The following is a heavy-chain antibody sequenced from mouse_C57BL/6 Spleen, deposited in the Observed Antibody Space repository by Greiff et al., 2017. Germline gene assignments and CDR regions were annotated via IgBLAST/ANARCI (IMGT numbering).Heavy chain of an antibody. CDR2: INPSTGGT. J-gene: IGHJ4*01. Sequence: EVQLQQSGPELVKPGASVKISCKASGYSFTGYYMNWVKQSPEKSLEWIGEINPSTGGTTYNQKFTAKATLTVDKSSSTAYMQLKRLTSEDSAVYYCARGIYYGYDEYAMDYWGQGTSVTVSS. V-gene: IGHV1-42*01. CDR3: ARGIYYGYDEYAMDY. CDR1: GYSFTGYY. D-gene: IGHD2-2*01.